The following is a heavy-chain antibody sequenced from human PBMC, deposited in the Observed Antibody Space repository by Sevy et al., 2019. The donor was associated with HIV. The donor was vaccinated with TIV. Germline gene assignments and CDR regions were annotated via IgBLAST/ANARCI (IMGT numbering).Heavy chain of an antibody. V-gene: IGHV3-15*01. CDR1: GFTFSNAW. J-gene: IGHJ4*02. CDR2: IKSKTDGGTT. Sequence: GGSLRLSCAASGFTFSNAWMSWVRQAPGKGLEWVGRIKSKTDGGTTDHAAPVKGRFTISRDDSKNTLYLQMNSLKTEDTAVYYCTTYHYYDSSGYFDWGQGTLVTVSS. CDR3: TTYHYYDSSGYFD. D-gene: IGHD3-22*01.